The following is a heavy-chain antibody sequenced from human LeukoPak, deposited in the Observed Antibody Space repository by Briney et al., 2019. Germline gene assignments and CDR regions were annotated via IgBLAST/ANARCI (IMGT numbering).Heavy chain of an antibody. CDR2: IYYSGST. Sequence: PSETLSLTCTVSGGSISSSSYYWGWIRQPPGKGLEWIGSIYYSGSTYCNPSLKSRVTISVDTSKNQFSLKLSSVTAADTAVYYCARQGSVRWYSQYYFNYWGQGTLVTVSS. CDR1: GGSISSSSYY. J-gene: IGHJ4*02. D-gene: IGHD6-13*01. V-gene: IGHV4-39*01. CDR3: ARQGSVRWYSQYYFNY.